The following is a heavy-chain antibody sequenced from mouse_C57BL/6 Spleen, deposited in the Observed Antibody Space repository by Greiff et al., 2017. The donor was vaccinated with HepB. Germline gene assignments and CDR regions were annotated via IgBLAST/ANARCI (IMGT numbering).Heavy chain of an antibody. V-gene: IGHV1-26*01. Sequence: EVQLQQSGPELVKPGASVKISCKASGYTFTDYYMNWVKQSHGKSLEWIGDINPNNGGTSYNQKFKGKATLTVDKSSSTAYMELRSLTSEDSAVYYCARYYYGSGDAMDYWGQGTSVTVSS. D-gene: IGHD1-1*01. CDR3: ARYYYGSGDAMDY. CDR2: INPNNGGT. CDR1: GYTFTDYY. J-gene: IGHJ4*01.